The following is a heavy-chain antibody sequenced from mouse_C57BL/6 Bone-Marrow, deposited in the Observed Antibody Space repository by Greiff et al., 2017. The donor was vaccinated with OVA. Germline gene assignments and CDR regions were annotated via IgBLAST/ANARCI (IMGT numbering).Heavy chain of an antibody. CDR1: GFTFSDYG. CDR3: SRRGITTVGGYFDV. CDR2: ISSGSSTI. D-gene: IGHD1-1*01. V-gene: IGHV5-17*01. Sequence: EVKLVESGGGLVKPGGSLKLSCAASGFTFSDYGMHWVRQAPEKGLEWVAYISSGSSTIYYADTVKGRFTISSDNAKNTLFLQMTSLRSEDTAMYYCSRRGITTVGGYFDVWGTGTTVTVSS. J-gene: IGHJ1*03.